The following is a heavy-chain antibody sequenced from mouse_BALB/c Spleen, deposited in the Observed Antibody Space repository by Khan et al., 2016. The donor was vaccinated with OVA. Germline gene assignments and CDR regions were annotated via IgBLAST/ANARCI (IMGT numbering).Heavy chain of an antibody. CDR2: ISSAGTYT. J-gene: IGHJ3*01. D-gene: IGHD2-1*01. V-gene: IGHV5-9-1*01. CDR1: GFTFSSFA. Sequence: EVELVESGGGLVKPGGSLKLSCAASGFTFSSFAMSWVRQTPEQRLEWVATISSAGTYTYYPDSVKGRFTISRDNAKNTLYLQMNSMRSEDTAMYYCANGNYGWFAYWGQGTLVTVSA. CDR3: ANGNYGWFAY.